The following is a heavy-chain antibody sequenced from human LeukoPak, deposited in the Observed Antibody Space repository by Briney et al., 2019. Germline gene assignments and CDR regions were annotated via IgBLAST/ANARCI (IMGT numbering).Heavy chain of an antibody. V-gene: IGHV3-30*03. CDR2: ISYDGSNK. J-gene: IGHJ4*02. CDR3: ARSSGALDY. D-gene: IGHD2-15*01. CDR1: GFTFSSYG. Sequence: PGGSLRLSCAASGFTFSSYGMHWVRQAPGKGLEWVAVISYDGSNKYYADSVKGRFTISRDNSKNTLYLQMNSLRDEDTAVYYCARSSGALDYWGQGTLVTVSS.